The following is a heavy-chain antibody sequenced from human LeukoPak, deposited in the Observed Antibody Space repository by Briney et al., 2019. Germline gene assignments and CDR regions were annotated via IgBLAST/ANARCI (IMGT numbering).Heavy chain of an antibody. Sequence: ASVKVSCKAFGYTFTGYYMHWVRQAPGQGLEWMGWINPNSGGTNYAQKFQGRVTMTRDTSISTAYMELSRLRSDDTAVYYCATGYYYGSGSLRYMDVWGKGTTVTVSS. CDR2: INPNSGGT. CDR3: ATGYYYGSGSLRYMDV. V-gene: IGHV1-2*02. D-gene: IGHD3-10*01. CDR1: GYTFTGYY. J-gene: IGHJ6*03.